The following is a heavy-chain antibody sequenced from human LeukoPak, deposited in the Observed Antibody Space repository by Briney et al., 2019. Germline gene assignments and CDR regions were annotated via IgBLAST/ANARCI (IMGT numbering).Heavy chain of an antibody. CDR3: ARTDRTITMVRGGDLDY. J-gene: IGHJ4*02. Sequence: EASVKVSCKASGYTFTGYYMHWVRQAPGQGLEWMGWIDPNSGGTNYAQKFQGRVTMTRDTSISTAYMELSRLRSDDTAVYYCARTDRTITMVRGGDLDYWGQGTLVTVSS. CDR1: GYTFTGYY. D-gene: IGHD3-10*01. V-gene: IGHV1-2*02. CDR2: IDPNSGGT.